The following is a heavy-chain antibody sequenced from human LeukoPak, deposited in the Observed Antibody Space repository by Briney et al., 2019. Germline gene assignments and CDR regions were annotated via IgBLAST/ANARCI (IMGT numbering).Heavy chain of an antibody. J-gene: IGHJ4*02. CDR1: GGSISSSSYY. D-gene: IGHD3-10*01. V-gene: IGHV4-39*07. CDR2: IYYSGST. Sequence: SETLSLTCTVSGGSISSSSYYWGWIRQPPGKGLEWIGYIYYSGSTYYNPSLKSRVTISVDTSKNQFSLKLSSVTTADTAVYYCAGPRIPYYYGSGSYGGGFDYWGQGTLVTVSS. CDR3: AGPRIPYYYGSGSYGGGFDY.